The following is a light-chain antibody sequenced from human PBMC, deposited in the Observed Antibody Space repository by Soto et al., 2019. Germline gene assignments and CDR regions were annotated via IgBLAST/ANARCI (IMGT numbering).Light chain of an antibody. CDR3: QQRSNWPTWT. CDR2: GAS. V-gene: IGKV3-15*01. CDR1: QSVSSK. Sequence: EIVMTQSPATLSVSPGERATLSCRASQSVSSKLAWYQQKPGQAPRLLIYGASTRATGIPARFSGSGSGTDFTLTISSLETQDFAVYYCQQRSNWPTWTFGHGTQVDIK. J-gene: IGKJ1*01.